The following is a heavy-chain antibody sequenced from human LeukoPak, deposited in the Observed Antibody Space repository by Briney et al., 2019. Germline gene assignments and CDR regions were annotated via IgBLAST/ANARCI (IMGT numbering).Heavy chain of an antibody. J-gene: IGHJ6*03. Sequence: PSQTLSLTCTVPGGSISSGGYYWSWIRQHPGKGLEWIGYIYYSGSTYYNPSLKSRVTISVDTSKNQFSLKLSSVTAADTAVYYCARVRIAALYYYMDVWGKGTTVTVSS. D-gene: IGHD6-6*01. CDR3: ARVRIAALYYYMDV. CDR1: GGSISSGGYY. V-gene: IGHV4-31*03. CDR2: IYYSGST.